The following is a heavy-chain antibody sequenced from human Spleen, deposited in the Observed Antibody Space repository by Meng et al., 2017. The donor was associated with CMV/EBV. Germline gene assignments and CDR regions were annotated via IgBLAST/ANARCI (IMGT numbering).Heavy chain of an antibody. V-gene: IGHV1-18*01. CDR3: ARAGCSSTSCPPRNY. D-gene: IGHD2-2*01. J-gene: IGHJ4*02. Sequence: DYTFTSYSLCWLRHAPGQGLEWMGWISAYHGTTNYAQKLQGRVTMTTDTSTSTAYMELRSLRSDDTAVYYCARAGCSSTSCPPRNYWGQGTLVTVSS. CDR2: ISAYHGTT. CDR1: DYTFTSYS.